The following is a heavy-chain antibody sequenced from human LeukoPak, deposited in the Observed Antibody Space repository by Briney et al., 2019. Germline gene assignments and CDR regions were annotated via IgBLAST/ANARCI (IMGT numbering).Heavy chain of an antibody. CDR3: AKWRTRSWSEFDS. V-gene: IGHV3-7*05. Sequence: LGGSLRLSCAASGFTFSTYWMTWVRQAPGQGLEWVANINEAGSRKSYVDSVEGRFTISRDNAKSSLHLQMNSLRAEDTAVYYCAKWRTRSWSEFDSWGQGTLVTVSS. CDR2: INEAGSRK. D-gene: IGHD2-2*01. J-gene: IGHJ4*02. CDR1: GFTFSTYW.